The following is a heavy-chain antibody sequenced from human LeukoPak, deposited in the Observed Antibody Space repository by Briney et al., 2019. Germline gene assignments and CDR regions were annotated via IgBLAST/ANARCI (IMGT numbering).Heavy chain of an antibody. CDR2: MNPNSGNT. D-gene: IGHD3-3*02. CDR1: GYTFTSYD. Sequence: ASVKVSCKASGYTFTSYDINWVRQATGQGLEWMGWMNPNSGNTGYAQKFQGTVTITRNTSISTAYMELSSLRSEDTAVYYCASHFRYDAFDIWGQGTMVTVSS. J-gene: IGHJ3*02. CDR3: ASHFRYDAFDI. V-gene: IGHV1-8*03.